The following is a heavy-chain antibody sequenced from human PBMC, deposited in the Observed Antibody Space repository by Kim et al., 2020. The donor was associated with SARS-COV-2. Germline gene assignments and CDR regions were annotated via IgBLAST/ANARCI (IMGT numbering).Heavy chain of an antibody. CDR1: GFTFSSYA. D-gene: IGHD1-1*01. J-gene: IGHJ6*02. Sequence: LSLTCAASGFTFSSYAMSWVRQAPGKGLEWVSAISGSGGSTYYADSVKGRFTISRDNSKNTLYLQMNSLRAEDTAVYYCAKSALGTGERYYYYYYGMDVWGQGTTVTVSS. CDR3: AKSALGTGERYYYYYYGMDV. CDR2: ISGSGGST. V-gene: IGHV3-23*01.